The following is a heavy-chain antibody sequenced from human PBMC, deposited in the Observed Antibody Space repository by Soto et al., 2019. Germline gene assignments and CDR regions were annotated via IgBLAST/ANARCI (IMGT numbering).Heavy chain of an antibody. J-gene: IGHJ6*03. CDR2: ISNDGSNE. Sequence: QVQLVESGGGVVQPGTSLRLSCAASGFTFRTYGMYWARQAPGKGLEWVAIISNDGSNEYYADSVKGRFTISRDNSKNTLNLEMNSRRAEDTAIYYCAKGGAGYYYSYMDVWGKGTTVTVSS. CDR3: AKGGAGYYYSYMDV. D-gene: IGHD3-16*01. CDR1: GFTFRTYG. V-gene: IGHV3-30*18.